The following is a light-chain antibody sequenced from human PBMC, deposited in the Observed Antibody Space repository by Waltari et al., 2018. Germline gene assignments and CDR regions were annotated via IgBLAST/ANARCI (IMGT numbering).Light chain of an antibody. CDR2: DDS. Sequence: QSALTQPASVSGSPGQSITISCTGTSSDVGGHNLVSWYQQYAGKAPKVIIYDDSRRPSGVSTRFSGSKSGNTASLTISGLQAEDEAYYFCSSYTSSYSRVFGGGTKLTV. J-gene: IGLJ3*02. CDR1: SSDVGGHNL. CDR3: SSYTSSYSRV. V-gene: IGLV2-14*03.